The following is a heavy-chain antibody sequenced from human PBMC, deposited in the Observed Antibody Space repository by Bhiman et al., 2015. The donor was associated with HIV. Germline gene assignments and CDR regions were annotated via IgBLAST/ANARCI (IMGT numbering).Heavy chain of an antibody. J-gene: IGHJ4*02. CDR1: GFTFSDAW. V-gene: IGHV3-15*01. Sequence: EVQLVESGGGLVKPGGSLRLSCAASGFTFSDAWMSWVRQAPGKGLEWVGRIKSKTDGGTTDYAAPVKGRFTISRDDSKNTLYLQMNSLKTEDTAVYYCTTDRYSLPFFDYLGPGNAGHRLL. D-gene: IGHD1-26*01. CDR3: TTDRYSLPFFDY. CDR2: IKSKTDGGTT.